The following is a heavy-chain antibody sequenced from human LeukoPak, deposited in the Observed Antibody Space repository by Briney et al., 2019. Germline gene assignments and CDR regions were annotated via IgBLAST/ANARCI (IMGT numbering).Heavy chain of an antibody. J-gene: IGHJ6*03. CDR1: GFTFSSYS. V-gene: IGHV3-21*01. CDR2: ISSSSSYI. D-gene: IGHD6-13*01. CDR3: ARAAAGHYYYYYMDV. Sequence: GGSLRLSCAASGFTFSSYSMNWVRQAPGKGLEWVSSISSSSSYIYCADSVKGRFTISRDNAKNSLYLQMNSLRAEDTAVYYCARAAAGHYYYYYMDVWGKGTTVTVSS.